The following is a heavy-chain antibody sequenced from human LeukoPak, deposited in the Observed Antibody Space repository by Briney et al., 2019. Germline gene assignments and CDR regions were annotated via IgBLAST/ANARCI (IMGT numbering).Heavy chain of an antibody. J-gene: IGHJ5*02. CDR2: FDPEDGET. CDR3: ATYLSSSWPRWFDP. V-gene: IGHV1-24*01. CDR1: GYTLTELS. D-gene: IGHD6-13*01. Sequence: ASVKVSCKVSGYTLTELSMHWVRQAPGKGLEWMGGFDPEDGETIYAQKFQGRVTMTEDTSTDTAYMELSSLRSEDTAVYYCATYLSSSWPRWFDPWDQGTLVTVSS.